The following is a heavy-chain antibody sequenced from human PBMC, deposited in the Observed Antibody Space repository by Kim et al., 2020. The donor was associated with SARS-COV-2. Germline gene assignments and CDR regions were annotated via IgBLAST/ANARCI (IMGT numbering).Heavy chain of an antibody. Sequence: GGSLRLSCAASGFTFSNYAMYWVRQAPGKGVEWVAAIGAGGASTYHADSAKGRFTIFRDNSKNTLNLQMNSLRAEDTAVYYCSTPRFGDANNPFDYWCQG. CDR3: STPRFGDANNPFDY. D-gene: IGHD3-16*01. J-gene: IGHJ4*02. CDR1: GFTFSNYA. V-gene: IGHV3-23*01. CDR2: IGAGGAST.